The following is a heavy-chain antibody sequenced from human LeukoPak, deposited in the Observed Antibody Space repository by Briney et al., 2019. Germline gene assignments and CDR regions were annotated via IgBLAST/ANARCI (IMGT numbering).Heavy chain of an antibody. D-gene: IGHD6-19*01. CDR2: IYYSGSP. J-gene: IGHJ4*02. Sequence: PSETLSLTCTVSGGSISSSSYYWGWIRQPPGKGLEWIGSIYYSGSPYYNPSLKSRVTISVDTSKNQFSLKLSSVTAADTAVYYCARHAGYSSGWWKIDYWGQGTLVTVSS. V-gene: IGHV4-39*01. CDR3: ARHAGYSSGWWKIDY. CDR1: GGSISSSSYY.